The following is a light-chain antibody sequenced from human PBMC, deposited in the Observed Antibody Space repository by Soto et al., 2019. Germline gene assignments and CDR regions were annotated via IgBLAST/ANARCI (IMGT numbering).Light chain of an antibody. CDR1: QSLSRH. Sequence: IVMTQSPATLSVSPWERATLSCRASQSLSRHLAWYQQIPGQAPRLLIYGASTRATGIPARFSASGSGTDFTLTISDVQPEDFALYYCHQRQSWPRTFGQGTKVDIK. CDR2: GAS. CDR3: HQRQSWPRT. V-gene: IGKV3-15*01. J-gene: IGKJ1*01.